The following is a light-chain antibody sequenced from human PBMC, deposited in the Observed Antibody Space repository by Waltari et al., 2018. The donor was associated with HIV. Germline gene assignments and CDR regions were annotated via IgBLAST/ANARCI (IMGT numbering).Light chain of an antibody. J-gene: IGLJ1*01. V-gene: IGLV2-11*01. CDR1: TRDVGSYNY. Sequence: QSALTQPPSVSGSPGQSVTISCTGSTRDVGSYNYVSWYQQYPGKAPHLIIFDVSQRPSGVPERFSGSRSGNTASLTISGLQTEDEADYFCCAYAAGHVSYVFGTGT. CDR2: DVS. CDR3: CAYAAGHVSYV.